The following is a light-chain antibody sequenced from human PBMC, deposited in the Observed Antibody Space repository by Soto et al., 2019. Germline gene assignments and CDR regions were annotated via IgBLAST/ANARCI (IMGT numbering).Light chain of an antibody. CDR1: QSVSSTY. J-gene: IGKJ2*01. CDR2: GAS. V-gene: IGKV3-20*01. Sequence: DIELTQSPGTLSLSPGERATLSCRVSQSVSSTYLAWYQQKPGQAPMILIFGASNRSTGIPDRFSGSGSGTDFTLTISILEPEDCAVYYCQHYGSSSYTFGPGTKLEIK. CDR3: QHYGSSSYT.